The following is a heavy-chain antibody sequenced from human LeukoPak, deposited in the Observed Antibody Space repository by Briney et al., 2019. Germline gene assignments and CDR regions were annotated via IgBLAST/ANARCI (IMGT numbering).Heavy chain of an antibody. Sequence: PSQTLSLTCTVSGGSISGGGYYWSWIRQHPGKGLEWIGNIYHSGTTYYNPSLKSRVTISVDTPKNQFSLKLSSVTAADTAVYYCARGGIPDYWGQGILVTVSS. V-gene: IGHV4-31*03. CDR3: ARGGIPDY. D-gene: IGHD2-21*01. CDR1: GGSISGGGYY. J-gene: IGHJ4*02. CDR2: IYHSGTT.